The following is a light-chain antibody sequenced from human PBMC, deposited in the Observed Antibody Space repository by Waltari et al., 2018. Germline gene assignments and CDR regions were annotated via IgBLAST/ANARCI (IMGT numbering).Light chain of an antibody. CDR3: QAWDSSTVVV. V-gene: IGLV3-1*01. Sequence: SYELTQPPSVSVSPGQTASITCSGDTLGDKYACWYQQKPGQSPVLVIYQDSKRPSGIPERFSGSNSGNTATLTISGTQAMDEADYYCQAWDSSTVVVFGGGTKLTVL. CDR1: TLGDKY. J-gene: IGLJ2*01. CDR2: QDS.